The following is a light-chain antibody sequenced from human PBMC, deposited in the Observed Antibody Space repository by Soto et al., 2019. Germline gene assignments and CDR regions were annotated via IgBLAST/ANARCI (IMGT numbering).Light chain of an antibody. CDR3: QQYKSYPIS. J-gene: IGKJ3*01. Sequence: DIQMTQSPSSLSASVGDIVTLSCRASQGISNNLAWIQQKPGKVPRSLIYGASSLQSGVSSRFSGSGSGTDFTLTINNLQPEDFATYYCQQYKSYPISFGSGTTVDV. V-gene: IGKV1-16*01. CDR1: QGISNN. CDR2: GAS.